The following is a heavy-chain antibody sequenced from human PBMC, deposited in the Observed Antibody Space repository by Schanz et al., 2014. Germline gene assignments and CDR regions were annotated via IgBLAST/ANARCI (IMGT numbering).Heavy chain of an antibody. CDR3: AKDHAGSDILTALGN. Sequence: EVQLLESGGGLVQPGGSLRLSCAASGFTFTNYAMTWVRQAPGKGLEWVSGISGSGGSTYDADSMKGRFTNSRDNSKNTLYLQMNSLRAEDTAVYYCAKDHAGSDILTALGNWGQGTLVTVSS. D-gene: IGHD3-9*01. CDR2: ISGSGGST. V-gene: IGHV3-23*01. CDR1: GFTFTNYA. J-gene: IGHJ4*02.